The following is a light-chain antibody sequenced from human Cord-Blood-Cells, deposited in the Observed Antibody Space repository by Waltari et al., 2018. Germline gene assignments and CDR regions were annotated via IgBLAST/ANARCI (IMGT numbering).Light chain of an antibody. J-gene: IGLJ2*01. V-gene: IGLV2-14*01. Sequence: QSALTQPASVSGSPGQSTPTSCTGISRDAGGSTTFSWYQQHPGKAPKLMIDDVSNRPSGVSNRFSGSKSGNTASLTISGLQAEDEADYYCSSYTSSSVVFGGGTKLTVL. CDR1: SRDAGGSTT. CDR3: SSYTSSSVV. CDR2: DVS.